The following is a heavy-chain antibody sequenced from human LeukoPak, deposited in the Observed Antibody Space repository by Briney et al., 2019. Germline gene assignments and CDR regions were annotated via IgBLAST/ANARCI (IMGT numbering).Heavy chain of an antibody. Sequence: GGSLRLSCAASGFTFSTYWMSWVRQAPGKGLEWVANIKQDGNEKYCVDSVKGRFTISRDNAKNSLYLQMNSLRVEDTAVYYCARVGTAEGTLEDYWGQRTLVTVPS. V-gene: IGHV3-7*01. CDR2: IKQDGNEK. CDR3: ARVGTAEGTLEDY. J-gene: IGHJ4*02. CDR1: GFTFSTYW. D-gene: IGHD6-13*01.